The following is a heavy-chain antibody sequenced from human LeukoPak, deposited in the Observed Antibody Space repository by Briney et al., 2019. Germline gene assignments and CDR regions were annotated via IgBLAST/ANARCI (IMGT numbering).Heavy chain of an antibody. CDR3: ARARRTGYAFGPQAD. V-gene: IGHV3-30*04. J-gene: IGHJ4*02. CDR1: GFFFSDYV. D-gene: IGHD1-1*01. Sequence: QPGGSLRLSCAGSGFFFSDYVMHWVRQAPGKGLEWVAVISFDSTSRYYTDSVKGRFTISRDNSKNTLFLQMDSLKNADTAMCYCARARRTGYAFGPQADWGQGTLVTVSS. CDR2: ISFDSTSR.